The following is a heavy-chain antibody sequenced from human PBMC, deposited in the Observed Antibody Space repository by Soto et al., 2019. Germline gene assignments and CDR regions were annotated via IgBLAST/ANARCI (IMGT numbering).Heavy chain of an antibody. CDR1: GDRVSSDSAA. J-gene: IGHJ3*02. CDR2: TYYRSKWYN. CDR3: ARTTWLDYAFDI. Sequence: SPTLSLPCAISGDRVSSDSAAWNWIRQSPSRGLEWLGRTYYRSKWYNDYVGSVKSRITINPDTSKNQFSLQLSSMTPEDTAVYYCARTTWLDYAFDIWGQGTMVTVSS. V-gene: IGHV6-1*01. D-gene: IGHD6-19*01.